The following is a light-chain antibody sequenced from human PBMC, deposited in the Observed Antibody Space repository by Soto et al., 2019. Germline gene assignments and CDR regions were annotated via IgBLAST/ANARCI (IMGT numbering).Light chain of an antibody. Sequence: LLTQSPATLSLSPGESATLSCRASQTVSSQLAWYQQKPGQAPRLLIYDASKRATGVPGRFSGSGSGTDFTLTTSRLEPDDFGVYYCQQRSSWPTFGQGIKV. CDR3: QQRSSWPT. CDR1: QTVSSQ. J-gene: IGKJ1*01. V-gene: IGKV3-11*01. CDR2: DAS.